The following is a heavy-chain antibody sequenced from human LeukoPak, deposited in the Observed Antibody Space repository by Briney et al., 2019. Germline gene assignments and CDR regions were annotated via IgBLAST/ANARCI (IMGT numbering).Heavy chain of an antibody. Sequence: PSETLSLTCTVFGGSTSSHYWTWIRQPPRKTLEWTGYVFDTGRTKDNPSLKSRLTLSADTSNNQLSLRLSSVSAEDTAVYYCATIKRGFIYGYFDFWGRGILVTVSS. J-gene: IGHJ4*01. CDR1: GGSTSSHY. V-gene: IGHV4-59*11. D-gene: IGHD5-18*01. CDR3: ATIKRGFIYGYFDF. CDR2: VFDTGRT.